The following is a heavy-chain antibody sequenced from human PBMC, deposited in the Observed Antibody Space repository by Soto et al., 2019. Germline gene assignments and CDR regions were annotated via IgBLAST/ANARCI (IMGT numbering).Heavy chain of an antibody. D-gene: IGHD3-3*01. CDR1: GLTFSQYW. CDR3: ATALEYDFWSGTTHYRMDV. CDR2: ISDDGTIT. Sequence: GGSLRLSCAASGLTFSQYWMHWVRQAPGQGLVWVSRISDDGTITDYADSVKGRFTVSGDNARNTHSLQMNSLGSEDTAVYFCATALEYDFWSGTTHYRMDVWGQGTTVTVSS. J-gene: IGHJ6*02. V-gene: IGHV3-74*01.